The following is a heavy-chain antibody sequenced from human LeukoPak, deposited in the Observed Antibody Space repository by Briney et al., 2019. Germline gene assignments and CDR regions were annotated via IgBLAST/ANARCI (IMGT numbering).Heavy chain of an antibody. D-gene: IGHD3-10*01. CDR1: GFTFSSYA. V-gene: IGHV3-23*01. Sequence: PGGSLRLSCAASGFTFSSYAMSWVRQAPGKGLEWVSAISGSGGSTYYADSVKGRFTISRDNSKSTLYLQMNSLRAEDTAVYYCAKDLWFGEYTYYSDYWGQGTLVTVSS. CDR3: AKDLWFGEYTYYSDY. CDR2: ISGSGGST. J-gene: IGHJ4*02.